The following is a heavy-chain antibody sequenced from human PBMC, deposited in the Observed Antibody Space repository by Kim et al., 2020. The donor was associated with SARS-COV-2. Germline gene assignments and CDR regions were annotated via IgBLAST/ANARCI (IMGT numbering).Heavy chain of an antibody. CDR2: IYYSGST. Sequence: SETLSLTCTVSGGSISSSSYYWGWIRQPPGKGLEWIGSIYYSGSTYYNPSLKSRVTISVDTSKNQFSLKLSSVTAADTAVYYWANIAVAGRAFDYWGPGTLGTVSS. V-gene: IGHV4-39*01. D-gene: IGHD6-19*01. J-gene: IGHJ4*02. CDR3: ANIAVAGRAFDY. CDR1: GGSISSSSYY.